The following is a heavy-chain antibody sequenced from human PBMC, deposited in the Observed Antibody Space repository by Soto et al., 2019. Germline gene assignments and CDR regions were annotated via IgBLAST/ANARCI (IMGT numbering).Heavy chain of an antibody. D-gene: IGHD3-10*01. CDR3: ARDTSRGEYDY. CDR2: INVYNGNT. CDR1: GYTFTRYG. J-gene: IGHJ4*02. Sequence: QVQLVQSGAEVKKPGASVKVSCKASGYTFTRYGISWVRQAPGQGLEWMGWINVYNGNTNYAQKLQGRVTMTTDTSSSTAYLGLRSLRSDDTAVYFCARDTSRGEYDYWGQGTLVTVSS. V-gene: IGHV1-18*01.